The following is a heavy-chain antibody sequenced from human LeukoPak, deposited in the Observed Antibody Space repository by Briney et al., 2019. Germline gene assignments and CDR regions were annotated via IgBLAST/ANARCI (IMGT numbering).Heavy chain of an antibody. Sequence: GGSLRLSCAASGFSVSSNCMTWVRQAPGKGLDWVSVIFSGGNTYYAGSVKGRFTISRDNSKNTLYLQMNSLRAEDTAVYYCARDRGEGTGYWGQGTLVTVSS. J-gene: IGHJ4*02. V-gene: IGHV3-53*01. D-gene: IGHD3/OR15-3a*01. CDR1: GFSVSSNC. CDR3: ARDRGEGTGY. CDR2: IFSGGNT.